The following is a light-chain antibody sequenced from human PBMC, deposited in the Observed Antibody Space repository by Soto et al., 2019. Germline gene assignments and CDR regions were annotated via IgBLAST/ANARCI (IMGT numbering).Light chain of an antibody. CDR1: SSDVGGYNY. V-gene: IGLV2-8*01. CDR3: NSYAGRNSVI. CDR2: EVT. Sequence: QSALTQPASASGSPGQSVTISCTGTSSDVGGYNYVSWYQQHPGKVPKLIIYEVTKRPSGVADRFSGSKSGNTASLTVSGLQTEDEADYYCNSYAGRNSVIFGGGTKLTVL. J-gene: IGLJ2*01.